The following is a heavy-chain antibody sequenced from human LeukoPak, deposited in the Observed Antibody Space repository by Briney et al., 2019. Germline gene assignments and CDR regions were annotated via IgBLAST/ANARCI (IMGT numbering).Heavy chain of an antibody. Sequence: SETLSLTCSVSGYSISSGYYWGCIRQPPGKGLEWIASIYHSGSTYYNPSLKSRVTISVDTSKNQFPLQLNSVTPEDTAVYYCARNSGTDNWFDPWGQGTLVTVSS. CDR1: GYSISSGYY. V-gene: IGHV4-38-2*02. J-gene: IGHJ5*02. CDR2: IYHSGST. CDR3: ARNSGTDNWFDP. D-gene: IGHD1-14*01.